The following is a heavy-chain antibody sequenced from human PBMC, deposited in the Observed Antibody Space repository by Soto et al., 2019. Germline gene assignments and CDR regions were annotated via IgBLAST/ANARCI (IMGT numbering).Heavy chain of an antibody. V-gene: IGHV3-13*01. CDR3: ARAATQDGNYYYYMDV. J-gene: IGHJ6*03. CDR2: IGTAGDT. CDR1: GFTFSSYD. D-gene: IGHD2-15*01. Sequence: EVQLVESGGGLVQPGGSLRLSCAASGFTFSSYDMHWVRQATGKGLEWVSAIGTAGDTYYPGSVKGRFTISRENAKNSLYLQMNSLRAGDTAVYYCARAATQDGNYYYYMDVWGNGTTVTVSS.